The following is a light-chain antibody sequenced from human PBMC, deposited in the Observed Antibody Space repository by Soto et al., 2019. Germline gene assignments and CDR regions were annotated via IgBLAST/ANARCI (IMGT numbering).Light chain of an antibody. CDR2: DAS. CDR3: QQRSNWPPIT. J-gene: IGKJ5*01. CDR1: QSVGAY. V-gene: IGKV3-11*01. Sequence: EIVLTQSPATLSLSPGERATLSCRASQSVGAYLAWYQQKPDQAPRLLIYDASNRATGIPARFSGSGSGTDFTLTISSLEPEDFAVYYCQQRSNWPPITLGQGTRLEIK.